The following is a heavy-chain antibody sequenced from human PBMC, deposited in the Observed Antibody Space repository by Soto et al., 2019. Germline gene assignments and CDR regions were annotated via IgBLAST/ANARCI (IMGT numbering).Heavy chain of an antibody. CDR3: ARDLGQKWLSRGMDV. CDR1: GYTFTSYY. V-gene: IGHV1-46*01. J-gene: IGHJ6*02. CDR2: INPSGGST. Sequence: ASVKVSCKASGYTFTSYYMHWVRQAPGQGLEWMGIINPSGGSTSYAQKFQGRVTMTRDTSTSTVYMELSSLRSDDTAVYYCARDLGQKWLSRGMDVWGQGTTVTV. D-gene: IGHD3-22*01.